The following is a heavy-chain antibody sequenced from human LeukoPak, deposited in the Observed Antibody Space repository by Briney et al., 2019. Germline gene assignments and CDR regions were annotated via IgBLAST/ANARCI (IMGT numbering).Heavy chain of an antibody. V-gene: IGHV3-48*03. CDR1: GFTFHNYE. CDR3: ASPRYNWNADYFDY. CDR2: ISSSGDTT. D-gene: IGHD1-1*01. Sequence: PGGSLRLSCAASGFTFHNYEMNWVRQDPGKGLEWVAYISSSGDTTYYADSVKGRFTISRDNAKSSLFLEMKSLRVEDTALYFCASPRYNWNADYFDYWGQGTLVTVSS. J-gene: IGHJ4*02.